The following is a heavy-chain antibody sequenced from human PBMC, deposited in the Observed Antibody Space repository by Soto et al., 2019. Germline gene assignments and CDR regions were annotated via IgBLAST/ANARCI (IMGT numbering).Heavy chain of an antibody. Sequence: PGGSLRLSCAASGFTFSSYGMHWVRQAPGKGLEWVAVIWYDGSNKYYTDSVKGRFTISRDNSKNTVYLQMNSLRAEDTAVYYCARDWQQLVPSYYYYYYAMDVWGQGTTVTVSS. D-gene: IGHD6-13*01. J-gene: IGHJ6*02. V-gene: IGHV3-33*01. CDR1: GFTFSSYG. CDR3: ARDWQQLVPSYYYYYYAMDV. CDR2: IWYDGSNK.